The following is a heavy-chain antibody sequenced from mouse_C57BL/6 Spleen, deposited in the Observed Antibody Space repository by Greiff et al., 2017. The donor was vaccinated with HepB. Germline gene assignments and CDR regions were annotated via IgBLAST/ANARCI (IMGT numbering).Heavy chain of an antibody. CDR2: INPNYGTT. V-gene: IGHV1-39*01. Sequence: EVKLQESGPELVKPGASVKISCKASGYSFTDYNMNWVKQSNGKSLEWIGVINPNYGTTSYNQKFKGKATLTVDQSSSTAYMQLNSLTSEDSAVYYCARSNYGRYYYAMDYWGQGTSVTVSS. D-gene: IGHD1-1*02. CDR3: ARSNYGRYYYAMDY. J-gene: IGHJ4*01. CDR1: GYSFTDYN.